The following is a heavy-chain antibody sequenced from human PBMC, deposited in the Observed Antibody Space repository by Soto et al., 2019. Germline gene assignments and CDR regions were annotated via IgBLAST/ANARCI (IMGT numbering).Heavy chain of an antibody. CDR1: SGSISSSNW. CDR3: ASLDRWPRVATIARYFDY. Sequence: SETLSLTCAVSSGSISSSNWWSWVRQPPGKGLEWIGEIYHSGSTNYNPSLKSRVTISVDKSKNQFSLKLSSVTAADTAVYYCASLDRWPRVATIARYFDYWGQGTLVTVSS. J-gene: IGHJ4*02. D-gene: IGHD5-12*01. CDR2: IYHSGST. V-gene: IGHV4-4*02.